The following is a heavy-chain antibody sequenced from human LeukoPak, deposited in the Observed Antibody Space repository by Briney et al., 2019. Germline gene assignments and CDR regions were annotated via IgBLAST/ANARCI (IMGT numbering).Heavy chain of an antibody. J-gene: IGHJ4*02. CDR1: GYTFTSYY. V-gene: IGHV1-46*01. CDR3: GGGGRKRRDDDYF. Sequence: GASVKVSCKASGYTFTSYYMHWVRQAPGQGLEWMGIINPSGGSTSYAQKFQGRVTMTRDTSTSTVYMELSSLRSEDTAVYYCGGGGRKRRDDDYFLGQGNLVTV. D-gene: IGHD3-16*01. CDR2: INPSGGST.